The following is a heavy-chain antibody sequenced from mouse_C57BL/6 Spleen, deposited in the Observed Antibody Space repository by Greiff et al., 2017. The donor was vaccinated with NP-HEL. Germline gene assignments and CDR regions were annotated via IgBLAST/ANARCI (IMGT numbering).Heavy chain of an antibody. Sequence: VQLKESGPGLVKPSQSLSLTCSVTGYSITSGYYWNWIRQFPGNKLEWMGYISYDGSNNYNPSLKNRISITRDTSKNQFFLKLKSVTTEDTATYYCARDSSYYYGSSYEYFDVWGTGTTVTVSS. D-gene: IGHD1-1*01. V-gene: IGHV3-6*01. J-gene: IGHJ1*03. CDR3: ARDSSYYYGSSYEYFDV. CDR2: ISYDGSN. CDR1: GYSITSGYY.